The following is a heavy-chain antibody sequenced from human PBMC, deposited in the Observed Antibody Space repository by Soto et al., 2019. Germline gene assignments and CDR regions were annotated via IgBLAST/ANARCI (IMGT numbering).Heavy chain of an antibody. CDR1: GGTFSSYA. V-gene: IGHV1-69*01. CDR2: IIPIFGTA. J-gene: IGHJ4*02. CDR3: ARYAPPYSGSYPADY. D-gene: IGHD1-26*01. Sequence: QVQLVQSGAEVKKPGSSVKVSCKASGGTFSSYAISWVRQAPGQGLEWMGWIIPIFGTANYAQKFQGRVTITADESTSTAYMELSSLRAEDTAVYYCARYAPPYSGSYPADYWGQGTLVTVSS.